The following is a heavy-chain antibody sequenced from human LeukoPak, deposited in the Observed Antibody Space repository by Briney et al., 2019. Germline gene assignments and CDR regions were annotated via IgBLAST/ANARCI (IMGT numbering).Heavy chain of an antibody. CDR3: ARQGYYYDSSGYLPFDY. D-gene: IGHD3-22*01. J-gene: IGHJ4*02. Sequence: ASVKVSCKASGGTFSSYAISWARQAPGQGLEWMGGIIPIFGTANYAQKFQGRVTITADKSTSTAYMELSSLRSEDTAVYYCARQGYYYDSSGYLPFDYWGQGTLVTVSS. CDR1: GGTFSSYA. V-gene: IGHV1-69*06. CDR2: IIPIFGTA.